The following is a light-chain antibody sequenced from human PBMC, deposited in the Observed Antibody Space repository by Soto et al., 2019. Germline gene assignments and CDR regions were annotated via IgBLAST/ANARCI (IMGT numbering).Light chain of an antibody. CDR3: CSYTTSNTRQIV. V-gene: IGLV2-14*03. J-gene: IGLJ1*01. CDR1: SSDVGGYNY. CDR2: DVS. Sequence: QAALTQPASVSVYPGESLTISCTGTSSDVGGYNYVSWYQQHPGKAPKFMIYDVSSRPSGVSNRFSGSKSGNTASLTISGLQAEDEADYYCCSYTTSNTRQIVFGTGTKVTVL.